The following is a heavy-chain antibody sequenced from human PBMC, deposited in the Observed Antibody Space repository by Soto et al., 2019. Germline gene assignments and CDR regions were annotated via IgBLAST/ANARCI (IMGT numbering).Heavy chain of an antibody. Sequence: QVQLQESGPGLVKPSQTLSLTCTVSGGSISSGGYYWSWIRQHPGKGLEWIGYIYYSGSTYYNPYLKSRVTISVDTSKNQFSLKLSSATAADTAVYYCARVCGGDCHYGMDVWGQGTTVTVS. V-gene: IGHV4-31*03. CDR2: IYYSGST. J-gene: IGHJ6*02. D-gene: IGHD2-21*02. CDR1: GGSISSGGYY. CDR3: ARVCGGDCHYGMDV.